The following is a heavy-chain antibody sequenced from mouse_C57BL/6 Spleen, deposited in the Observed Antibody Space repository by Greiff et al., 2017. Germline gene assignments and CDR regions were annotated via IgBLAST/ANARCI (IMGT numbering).Heavy chain of an antibody. J-gene: IGHJ2*01. D-gene: IGHD2-14*01. CDR3: TTDYRKGGDY. CDR2: IDPENGDT. CDR1: GFNIKDDY. Sequence: EVQLQQSGAELVRPGASVKLSCTASGFNIKDDYMHWVKQRPEQGLEWIGWIDPENGDTEYASKFQGKATITADTSSNTAYLQLSSLTSEDTAVYYRTTDYRKGGDYWGQGTTLTVSS. V-gene: IGHV14-4*01.